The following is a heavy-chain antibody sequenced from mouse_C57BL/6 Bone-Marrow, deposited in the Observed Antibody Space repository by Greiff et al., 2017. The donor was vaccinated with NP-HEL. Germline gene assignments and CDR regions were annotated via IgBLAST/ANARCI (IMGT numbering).Heavy chain of an antibody. J-gene: IGHJ2*01. D-gene: IGHD1-1*01. CDR2: INYDGSST. Sequence: EVKLEESEGGLVQPGSSMKLSCTASGFTFSDYYMAWVRQVPEKGLEWVANINYDGSSTYYLDSLKSRFIISRDNAKNILYLQMSSLKSEDTATYYGARVRDYYGSSLFDYWGQGTTLTVSS. CDR1: GFTFSDYY. CDR3: ARVRDYYGSSLFDY. V-gene: IGHV5-16*01.